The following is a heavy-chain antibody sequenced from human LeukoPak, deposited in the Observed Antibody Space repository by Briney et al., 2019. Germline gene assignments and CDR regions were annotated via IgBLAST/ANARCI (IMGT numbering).Heavy chain of an antibody. Sequence: PGGSLRLSCAASGFSVSGNNMNWVRQAPGKGLEWVLVIYSGGSTYYADSVKGRFTISRDNSKNTLYLQMNSLRAEDTAVYYCARLQSSGYYLKSGAFDIWGQGTMVTVSS. CDR3: ARLQSSGYYLKSGAFDI. CDR1: GFSVSGNN. V-gene: IGHV3-53*01. CDR2: IYSGGST. D-gene: IGHD3-22*01. J-gene: IGHJ3*02.